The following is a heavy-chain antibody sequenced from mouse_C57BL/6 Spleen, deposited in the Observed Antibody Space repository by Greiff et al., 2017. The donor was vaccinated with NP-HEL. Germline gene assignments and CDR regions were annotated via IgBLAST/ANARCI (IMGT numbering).Heavy chain of an antibody. Sequence: EVKLVESGGGLVKPGGSLKLSCAASGFTFSDYGMHWVRQAPEKGLEWVAYISSGSSTIYYADTVKGRFTISRDNAKNTLFLQMTSLRSEDTAMYYCARPLITTVYYYAMDYWGQGTSVTVSS. V-gene: IGHV5-17*01. J-gene: IGHJ4*01. CDR2: ISSGSSTI. CDR1: GFTFSDYG. CDR3: ARPLITTVYYYAMDY. D-gene: IGHD1-2*01.